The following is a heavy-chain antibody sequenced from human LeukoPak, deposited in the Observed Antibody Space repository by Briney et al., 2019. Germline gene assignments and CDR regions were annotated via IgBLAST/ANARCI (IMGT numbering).Heavy chain of an antibody. Sequence: GGSLRLSCAASGFTFSSYAMSWLRQAPGKGLEWVSAISASVGSTYYADSVKGRFTISRDNSKNTLYLQMNRLRAEDTAVYYCAHPTEYSSSWYGNWYDPGGQGNVVTVSS. CDR2: ISASVGST. CDR3: AHPTEYSSSWYGNWYDP. V-gene: IGHV3-23*01. J-gene: IGHJ5*02. D-gene: IGHD6-13*01. CDR1: GFTFSSYA.